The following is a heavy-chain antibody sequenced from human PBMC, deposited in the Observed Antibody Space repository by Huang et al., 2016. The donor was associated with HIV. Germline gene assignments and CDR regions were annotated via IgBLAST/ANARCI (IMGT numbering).Heavy chain of an antibody. CDR2: IYTGDSDT. V-gene: IGHV5-51*03. Sequence: EVQLEQSGAEVKKPGESLKISCKGSGYSFTSYWIGWVRQRRGKGLELMGIIYTGDSDTRYSPSFQGHVTISADKSISTAYLQWSSLKAADTAAYYCARRDDGSSWYKGTSFDYWGQGALVTVSS. CDR3: ARRDDGSSWYKGTSFDY. D-gene: IGHD1-1*01. J-gene: IGHJ4*02. CDR1: GYSFTSYW.